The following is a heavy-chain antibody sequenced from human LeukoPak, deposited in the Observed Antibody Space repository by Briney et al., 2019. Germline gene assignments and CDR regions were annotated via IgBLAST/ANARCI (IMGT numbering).Heavy chain of an antibody. CDR1: GGTFSSYA. CDR2: IIPILGIA. Sequence: SVKVSCKASGGTFSSYAISWVRRAPGQGLEWMGRIIPILGIANYAQKFQGRVTITADKSTSTAYMELSSLRSEDTAVYYCARGADYGSGSYSGYWGQGTLVTVSS. V-gene: IGHV1-69*04. CDR3: ARGADYGSGSYSGY. J-gene: IGHJ4*02. D-gene: IGHD3-10*01.